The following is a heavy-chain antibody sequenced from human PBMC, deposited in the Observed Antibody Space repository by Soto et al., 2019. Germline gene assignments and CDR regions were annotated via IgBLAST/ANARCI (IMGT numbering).Heavy chain of an antibody. D-gene: IGHD4-17*01. CDR3: AKAFRPSGDYPTGLFDS. J-gene: IGHJ4*02. V-gene: IGHV3-23*01. Sequence: VQLLESGGGLVQPGGSLRLSCAASGFSFSSYAMSWVRQAPGKGLDWVSGISGSGSSTYYADSVKGRFTISRDISKNTLYLQINRLRAEDTAVYYCAKAFRPSGDYPTGLFDSWGQGTLVTVSS. CDR2: ISGSGSST. CDR1: GFSFSSYA.